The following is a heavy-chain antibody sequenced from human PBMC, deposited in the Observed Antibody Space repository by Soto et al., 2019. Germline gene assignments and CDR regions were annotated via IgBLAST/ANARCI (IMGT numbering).Heavy chain of an antibody. CDR3: VRDGYGMDV. CDR2: ISFDGRKE. V-gene: IGHV3-30*04. J-gene: IGHJ6*02. Sequence: QVQLVESGGGVVQPGRSLRLSCAASGFTFSSYAIHWVRQAPGKGLEWVALISFDGRKEYYADSVKGRFTISRDNSKNTLDLQMNSLRGEDTAVYYCVRDGYGMDVWGQGTTVTVSS. CDR1: GFTFSSYA.